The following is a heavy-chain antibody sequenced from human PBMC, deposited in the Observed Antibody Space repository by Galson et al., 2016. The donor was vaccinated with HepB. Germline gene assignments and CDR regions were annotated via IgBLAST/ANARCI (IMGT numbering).Heavy chain of an antibody. CDR1: GFAFSHRG. V-gene: IGHV3-30*18. Sequence: SLRLSCAASGFAFSHRGMHWVRQAPGKGLEWVAADSMDGRRKFYADSVKGRFTISRDNSNNMLFLQMSSLRVDDTGVYYCAKRHEYCPPVGCSVDYWGQGTLVSVSS. J-gene: IGHJ4*02. CDR3: AKRHEYCPPVGCSVDY. D-gene: IGHD2/OR15-2a*01. CDR2: DSMDGRRK.